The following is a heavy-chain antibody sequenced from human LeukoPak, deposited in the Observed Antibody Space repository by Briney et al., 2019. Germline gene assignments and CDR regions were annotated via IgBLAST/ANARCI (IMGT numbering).Heavy chain of an antibody. Sequence: PGGSLRLSCAASGFTFSSYAMSWVRQAPGKGLEWVSAISGSGGSTYYADSVRGRFTISRDNSKNTLYLQMNGLRAEDTAVYYCAKCYCTNGVCHEYFQHWGQGTLVTVSS. J-gene: IGHJ1*01. CDR3: AKCYCTNGVCHEYFQH. CDR2: ISGSGGST. D-gene: IGHD2-8*01. V-gene: IGHV3-23*01. CDR1: GFTFSSYA.